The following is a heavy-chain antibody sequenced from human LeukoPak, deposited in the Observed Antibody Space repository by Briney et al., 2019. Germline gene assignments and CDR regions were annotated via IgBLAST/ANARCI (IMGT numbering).Heavy chain of an antibody. J-gene: IGHJ4*02. CDR3: ARDEVVGEIDY. CDR2: IWYDGSNK. Sequence: GGSLRLSCAASGFTFSSYGMQWVRQAPGKGLEWVAVIWYDGSNKYYADSVKGRFTISRDNSKNTLYLQMNSLRAEDTAVYYCARDEVVGEIDYWGQGTLVTVSS. D-gene: IGHD1-26*01. V-gene: IGHV3-33*01. CDR1: GFTFSSYG.